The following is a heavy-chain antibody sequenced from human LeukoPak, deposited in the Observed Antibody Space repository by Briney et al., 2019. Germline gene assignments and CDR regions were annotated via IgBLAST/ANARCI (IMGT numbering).Heavy chain of an antibody. Sequence: PGGSLRLSCAASGFTFSSYGMHWVRQAPGKGLEWVAFIRHDGSNKYYADSVKGRFTISRDNSKNTLYLQMNSLRAEDTAVYYCAKDFIRDIVVVPDFDDYWGQGTLVTVSS. J-gene: IGHJ4*02. CDR2: IRHDGSNK. D-gene: IGHD2-2*01. CDR1: GFTFSSYG. CDR3: AKDFIRDIVVVPDFDDY. V-gene: IGHV3-30*02.